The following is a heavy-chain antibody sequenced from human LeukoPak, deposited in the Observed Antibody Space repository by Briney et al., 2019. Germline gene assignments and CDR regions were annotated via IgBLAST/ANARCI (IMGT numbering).Heavy chain of an antibody. Sequence: ASVKVSCKASGYTFTSYGISWVRQAPGQGLEWMGWISAYNGNTNYAQKLQGRVTMTTDTSTSTAYMELRSLRSDDTAVYYCARDLGVGATNRDLAVDYWGQGTLVTVSS. CDR3: ARDLGVGATNRDLAVDY. CDR2: ISAYNGNT. V-gene: IGHV1-18*01. J-gene: IGHJ4*02. CDR1: GYTFTSYG. D-gene: IGHD1-26*01.